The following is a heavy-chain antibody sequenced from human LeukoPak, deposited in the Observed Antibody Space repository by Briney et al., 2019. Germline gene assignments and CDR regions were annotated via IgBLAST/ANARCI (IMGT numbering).Heavy chain of an antibody. J-gene: IGHJ4*02. Sequence: GASVTVSFKASGYTFTRKFIHWVRQAPGQGLEWMGWIDPNSGGTDYAQKFRGRVTMTRDTSTSTAYMDLSSLISDDTAVYYCARDREGLAYFDYWGQGTLVTVSS. CDR2: IDPNSGGT. CDR1: GYTFTRKF. V-gene: IGHV1-2*02. D-gene: IGHD3/OR15-3a*01. CDR3: ARDREGLAYFDY.